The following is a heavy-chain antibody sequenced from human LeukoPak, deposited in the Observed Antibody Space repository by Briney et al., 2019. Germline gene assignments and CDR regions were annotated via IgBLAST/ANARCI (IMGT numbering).Heavy chain of an antibody. CDR1: GFTFSTYW. CDR2: IKEDGSET. J-gene: IGHJ4*02. D-gene: IGHD1-14*01. CDR3: GRDSFETDIDY. Sequence: GGSLRLSCAASGFTFSTYWMSWVRQAPGKGLEWVANIKEDGSETYYVDSLRGRFTISRDNLKNSLYLQINSQRAEDTAVYYCGRDSFETDIDYWGQGTMVTVSS. V-gene: IGHV3-7*01.